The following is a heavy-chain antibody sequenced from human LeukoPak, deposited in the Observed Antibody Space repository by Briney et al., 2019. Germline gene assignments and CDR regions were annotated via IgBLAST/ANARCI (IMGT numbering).Heavy chain of an antibody. V-gene: IGHV1-69*13. CDR1: GGTFSSYA. Sequence: SVKVSCKASGGTFSSYAISWVRQAPGQGLEWMGGIIPIFGKADYAQKFQDRVTITADESTSTAYMELSSLRSEDTALYYCARAGEYCSGGSCYSGVYFDNWGQGTLVTVSS. CDR2: IIPIFGKA. D-gene: IGHD2-15*01. J-gene: IGHJ4*02. CDR3: ARAGEYCSGGSCYSGVYFDN.